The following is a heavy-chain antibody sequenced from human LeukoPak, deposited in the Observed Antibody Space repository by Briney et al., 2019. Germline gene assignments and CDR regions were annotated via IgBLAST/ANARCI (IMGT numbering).Heavy chain of an antibody. J-gene: IGHJ4*02. V-gene: IGHV3-15*01. CDR1: GFTFSYAW. D-gene: IGHD3-22*01. CDR3: TTYRYYYDSSGYDY. Sequence: PGGSLRFSCAASGFTFSYAWMSWVRQAPGKGPEWLGRIKSKADGGTTDYAAPVKGRISISRDDSKNTLYLQVNSLKTEDTAVYYCTTYRYYYDSSGYDYWGQGTLVTVSS. CDR2: IKSKADGGTT.